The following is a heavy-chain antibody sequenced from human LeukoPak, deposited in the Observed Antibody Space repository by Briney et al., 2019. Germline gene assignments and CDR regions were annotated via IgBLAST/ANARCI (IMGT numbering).Heavy chain of an antibody. D-gene: IGHD1-26*01. J-gene: IGHJ3*02. CDR1: GGSISSYY. CDR3: ATRGDYSYTSGSSYDALDI. CDR2: IYYSGST. Sequence: SETLSLTCTVSGGSISSYYWSWIRQPPGKGLEWIGYIYYSGSTNYNPSLKSRVTISVDTSKNQFSLKLSSVTAADTAVYYCATRGDYSYTSGSSYDALDIWGQGTMITVTS. V-gene: IGHV4-59*01.